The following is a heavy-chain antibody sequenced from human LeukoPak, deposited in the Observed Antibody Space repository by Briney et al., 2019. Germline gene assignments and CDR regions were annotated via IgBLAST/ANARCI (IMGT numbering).Heavy chain of an antibody. CDR2: ITWNNGFI. J-gene: IGHJ4*02. CDR3: AKVRSLSLAATEPLDY. V-gene: IGHV3-9*01. Sequence: GRSLRLSCAAPGFTFDDYAMHWVRQAPGKGLEWVSGITWNNGFIEYADSVKGRFTISRDNAKNSLILQMNSLRPEDTALYYCAKVRSLSLAATEPLDYWGQGTLVTVSS. D-gene: IGHD6-6*01. CDR1: GFTFDDYA.